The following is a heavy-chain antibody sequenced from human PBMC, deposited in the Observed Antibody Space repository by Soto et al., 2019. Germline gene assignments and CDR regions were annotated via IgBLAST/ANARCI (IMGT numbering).Heavy chain of an antibody. D-gene: IGHD2-15*01. CDR2: MNPNSGNI. V-gene: IGHV1-8*01. CDR1: GYTFTSYD. CDR3: ARGIGYCSGGSCYTSKFDY. J-gene: IGHJ4*02. Sequence: GASVKVSCKASGYTFTSYDINWVRQATGQGLDWMGCMNPNSGNIGYAQKFQGRVTMTRSTSISTAYMELSSLTSEDTAVYYCARGIGYCSGGSCYTSKFDYWGQGAPVTVS.